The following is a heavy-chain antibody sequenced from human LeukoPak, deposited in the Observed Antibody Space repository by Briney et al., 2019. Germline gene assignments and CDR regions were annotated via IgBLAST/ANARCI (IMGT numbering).Heavy chain of an antibody. V-gene: IGHV4-61*02. D-gene: IGHD4-11*01. CDR1: GGSISSGSYY. Sequence: SQTLSLTCTVSGGSISSGSYYWSWIRQPAGKGLEWIGRIYTSGSTNYNPSLKSRVTISVDTSKNQFSLKLGSVTAADTAVYYCAMYSNYFDYWGQGTLVTVSS. CDR2: IYTSGST. J-gene: IGHJ4*02. CDR3: AMYSNYFDY.